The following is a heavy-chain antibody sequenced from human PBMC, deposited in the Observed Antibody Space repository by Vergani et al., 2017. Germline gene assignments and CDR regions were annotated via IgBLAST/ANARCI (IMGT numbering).Heavy chain of an antibody. CDR3: ARWGNEKRLDS. CDR1: GFTFSSHG. J-gene: IGHJ5*01. V-gene: IGHV3-33*01. Sequence: QVHLVESGGGVVQPGRSLTLSCVASGFTFSSHGMHWVRQAPGKGLEWVAVIWYDGSNKYYGDSVKGRFTISRDNSKNTLYLQMNSLRVEDTAVYYCARWGNEKRLDSWGQGTLVTVS. D-gene: IGHD1-1*01. CDR2: IWYDGSNK.